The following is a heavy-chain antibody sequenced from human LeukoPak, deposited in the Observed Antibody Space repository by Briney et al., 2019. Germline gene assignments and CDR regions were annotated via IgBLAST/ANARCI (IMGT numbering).Heavy chain of an antibody. V-gene: IGHV3-30*18. D-gene: IGHD5-18*01. CDR1: GFTFSSYG. J-gene: IGHJ4*02. CDR3: AKAQSPAQSSYGPSFDY. Sequence: GRSLRLSCAASGFTFSSYGMHWVRQAPGKGLEWVAVIPYDGSNKYYADSVKGRFTISRDNSKNTLYLQMNSLRAEDTAVYYCAKAQSPAQSSYGPSFDYWGQGTLVTVSS. CDR2: IPYDGSNK.